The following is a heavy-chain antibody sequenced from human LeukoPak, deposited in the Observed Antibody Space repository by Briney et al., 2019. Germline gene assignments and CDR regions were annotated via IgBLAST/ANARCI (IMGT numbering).Heavy chain of an antibody. Sequence: PSETLSLTCTVSGGSISNNNYYWGWIRQPPGKGLEWIGSIYYTGSTYYNPSLKSRVTISVDTSKNQFSLKLSSVTAADTAVYYCARSYYYDSSPFGYWGQGTLVTVSS. V-gene: IGHV4-39*01. D-gene: IGHD3-22*01. CDR1: GGSISNNNYY. CDR3: ARSYYYDSSPFGY. J-gene: IGHJ4*02. CDR2: IYYTGST.